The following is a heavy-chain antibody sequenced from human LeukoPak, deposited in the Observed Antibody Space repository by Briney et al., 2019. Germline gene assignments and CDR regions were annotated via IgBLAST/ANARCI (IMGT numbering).Heavy chain of an antibody. Sequence: GASVKVSCKASGYTFTGYYMHWVRQAPGQGLEWMGWINPNSGGTNYAQKFQGRVTMTRDTSISTAYMELSRLRSDDTAVYYCARGVQLASYSSSWYFALDYWGQGTLVTVSS. CDR2: INPNSGGT. D-gene: IGHD6-13*01. V-gene: IGHV1-2*02. J-gene: IGHJ4*02. CDR1: GYTFTGYY. CDR3: ARGVQLASYSSSWYFALDY.